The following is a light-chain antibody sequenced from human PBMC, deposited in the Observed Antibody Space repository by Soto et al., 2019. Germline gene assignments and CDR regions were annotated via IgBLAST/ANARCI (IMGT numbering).Light chain of an antibody. CDR2: EVS. CDR1: SSDVGGYNY. CDR3: SSYAGSNNVV. Sequence: QCALTQPPSASGSPGQSVTISCTGTSSDVGGYNYVSWYQQHPGKAPKLMIYEVSKRPSGVPDRFSGSKSGNTASLTVSGLQAVDEADYYCSSYAGSNNVVFGGGTKLTVL. J-gene: IGLJ2*01. V-gene: IGLV2-8*01.